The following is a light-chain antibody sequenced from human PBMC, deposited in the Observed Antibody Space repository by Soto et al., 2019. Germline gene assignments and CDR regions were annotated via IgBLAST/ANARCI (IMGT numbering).Light chain of an antibody. J-gene: IGKJ1*01. V-gene: IGKV1-5*01. CDR2: DAS. Sequence: DIPMTQSPSTLSASVGARVTITCRASQSISSWLAWYQQKPGKAPKLLIYDASSLESGVPSRFSGSGSGTEFTLTISSLQPDDFATYYCQQYNSYSPWTFGQGTKVE. CDR1: QSISSW. CDR3: QQYNSYSPWT.